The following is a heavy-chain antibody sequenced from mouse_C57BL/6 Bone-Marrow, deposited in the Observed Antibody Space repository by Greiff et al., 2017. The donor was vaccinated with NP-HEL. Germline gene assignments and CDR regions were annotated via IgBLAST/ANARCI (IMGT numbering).Heavy chain of an antibody. CDR3: ARRLYGSPWFAY. V-gene: IGHV5-17*01. Sequence: EVQLVESGGGLVKPGGSLKLSCAASGFTFSDYGMHWVRQAPEKGLEWVAYISSGSSTIYYADPVKGRFTISRDNAKNTLFLQMTSLRSEDTAMYYCARRLYGSPWFAYWGQGTLVTVSA. D-gene: IGHD1-1*01. CDR1: GFTFSDYG. J-gene: IGHJ3*01. CDR2: ISSGSSTI.